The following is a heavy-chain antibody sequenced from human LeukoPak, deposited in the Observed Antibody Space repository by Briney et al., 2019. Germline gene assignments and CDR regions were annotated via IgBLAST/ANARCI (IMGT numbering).Heavy chain of an antibody. CDR2: IYSGGST. V-gene: IGHV3-66*01. CDR1: GFTVSSNY. J-gene: IGHJ3*02. D-gene: IGHD5-18*01. CDR3: ARVRVQLWLLDAFDI. Sequence: GGSLRLSCAASGFTVSSNYMGWVRQAPGKGLEWVSVIYSGGSTYYADSVKGRFTISRDNSKNTLYLQMNSLRAEDTAVYYCARVRVQLWLLDAFDIWGQGTMVTVSS.